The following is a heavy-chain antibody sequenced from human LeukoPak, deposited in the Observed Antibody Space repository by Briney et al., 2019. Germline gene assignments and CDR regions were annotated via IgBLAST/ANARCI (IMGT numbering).Heavy chain of an antibody. CDR1: GFTFSSNV. J-gene: IGHJ2*01. D-gene: IGHD6-13*01. CDR3: ARVSSSWYQDWYFDL. Sequence: PGGSLRLSCAASGFTFSSNVMSWVRQAPGKGLEWVSSVSGSGGSIYYADSVKGRFTSSRDNSKNTLYLQMNSLRVEDTAVYYCARVSSSWYQDWYFDLWGRGTLVTVSS. CDR2: VSGSGGSI. V-gene: IGHV3-23*01.